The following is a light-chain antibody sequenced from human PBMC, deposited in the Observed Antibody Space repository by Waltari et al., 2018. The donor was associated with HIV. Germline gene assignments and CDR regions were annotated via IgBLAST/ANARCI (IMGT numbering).Light chain of an antibody. CDR2: EVS. J-gene: IGLJ1*01. CDR1: SSDVGASNY. Sequence: QSALTQPASVSGSPGQSITISCTGTSSDVGASNYVSWYQQHPGKAPKLMIYEVSNRPSGVSIRFAGAKSGYTASLTISGLQAEDEADYSCTSYTSRYTHVFGTGTKVTVL. V-gene: IGLV2-14*01. CDR3: TSYTSRYTHV.